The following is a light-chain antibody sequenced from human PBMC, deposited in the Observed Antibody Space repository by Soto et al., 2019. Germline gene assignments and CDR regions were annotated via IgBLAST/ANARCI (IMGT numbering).Light chain of an antibody. Sequence: QSALTQPASVSGSPGQSITISCTGTSSDVGNYNYVSWFQQHPGKAPKLIIFEVSYRPSGISNRFSGSKSGNTASLTISGLQAEDAAVYYCSSYTTSSTLVFGPGTKLTVL. V-gene: IGLV2-14*01. CDR2: EVS. CDR3: SSYTTSSTLV. J-gene: IGLJ1*01. CDR1: SSDVGNYNY.